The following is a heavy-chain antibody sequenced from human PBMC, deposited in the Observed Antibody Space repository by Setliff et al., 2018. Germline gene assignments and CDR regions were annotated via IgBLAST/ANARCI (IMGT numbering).Heavy chain of an antibody. J-gene: IGHJ5*02. CDR3: ARASYGWGSHYKIKWFDP. CDR2: ISHSGST. Sequence: PSETLSLTCGVSGSSISNDYYWGWIRQPPGRGPEWIGIISHSGSTDYNPSLKSRVTISLDKSRNQFSLHLNSVTASDAAVYYCARASYGWGSHYKIKWFDPWGQGTLVTVSS. V-gene: IGHV4-38-2*01. CDR1: GSSISNDYY. D-gene: IGHD3-10*01.